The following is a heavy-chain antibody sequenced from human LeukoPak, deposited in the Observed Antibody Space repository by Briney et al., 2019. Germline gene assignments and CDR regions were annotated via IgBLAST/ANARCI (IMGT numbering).Heavy chain of an antibody. CDR3: ARGTTGSTILDY. CDR2: IYYSGST. V-gene: IGHV4-59*12. D-gene: IGHD2/OR15-2a*01. Sequence: SETLSLTCTVSGGSISSYYWSWIRQPPGKGVEGIGYIYYSGSTNYTPSLKSRVTISVDTSKNQFSLKLSSVTAADTAVYYCARGTTGSTILDYWGQGTLVTVSS. J-gene: IGHJ4*02. CDR1: GGSISSYY.